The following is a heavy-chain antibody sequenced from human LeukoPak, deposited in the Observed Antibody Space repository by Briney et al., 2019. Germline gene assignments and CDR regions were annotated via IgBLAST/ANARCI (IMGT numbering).Heavy chain of an antibody. J-gene: IGHJ4*02. CDR2: IIPIFGTA. V-gene: IGHV1-69*05. CDR3: ASNSWNNPSIGY. Sequence: GSSVKVSCKASGGTFSSYAISWVRQAPGQGLEWMGGIIPIFGTANYAQKFQGRVTITTDESTSTAYMELSSLRSEDTAVYYCASNSWNNPSIGYWGQGTLVTVSS. CDR1: GGTFSSYA. D-gene: IGHD1/OR15-1a*01.